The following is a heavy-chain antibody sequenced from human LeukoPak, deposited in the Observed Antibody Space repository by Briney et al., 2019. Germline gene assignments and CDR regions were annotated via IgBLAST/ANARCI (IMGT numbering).Heavy chain of an antibody. Sequence: TTSETLSLTCTVSGGSISSGSYYWSWIRQPAGKGLEWIGRIYTSGSTNYNPSLKSRVTISVDTSKNQFSLKLSSVTAADTAVYYCASSDTAKNFDYWGQGTLVTVSS. D-gene: IGHD5-18*01. V-gene: IGHV4-61*02. CDR1: GGSISSGSYY. J-gene: IGHJ4*02. CDR3: ASSDTAKNFDY. CDR2: IYTSGST.